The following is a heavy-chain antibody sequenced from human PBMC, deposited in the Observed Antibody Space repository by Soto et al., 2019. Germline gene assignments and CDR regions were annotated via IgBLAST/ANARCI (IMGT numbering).Heavy chain of an antibody. CDR3: ARIPVDSYTIDWADS. D-gene: IGHD3-9*01. V-gene: IGHV4-61*01. CDR1: GDYVSSGNYY. CDR2: IYYGGNT. J-gene: IGHJ4*02. Sequence: QVQLQESGPGLVKPSETLSLTCNVSGDYVSSGNYYWTWIRKPQGKGPEWIGYIYYGGNTNYNPSIKSRVTTGIYTSKNPFSLKLSSVTVTDTAVYYCARIPVDSYTIDWADSWGQGTLVTVSS.